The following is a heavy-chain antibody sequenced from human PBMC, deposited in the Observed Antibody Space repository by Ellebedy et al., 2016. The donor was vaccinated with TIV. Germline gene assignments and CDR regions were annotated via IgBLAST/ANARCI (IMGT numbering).Heavy chain of an antibody. CDR3: ARAWVTPVWGAPPDY. CDR1: GYTFTSFG. D-gene: IGHD3-16*01. CDR2: ISTDSGNT. Sequence: AASVKVSCKASGYTFTSFGITWVRQAPGQGLEWMGWISTDSGNTKEAQNLQGRVTMTTDTSTSTAYMELSSLRADDTAVYYCARAWVTPVWGAPPDYWGQGTLVTVSS. J-gene: IGHJ4*02. V-gene: IGHV1-18*04.